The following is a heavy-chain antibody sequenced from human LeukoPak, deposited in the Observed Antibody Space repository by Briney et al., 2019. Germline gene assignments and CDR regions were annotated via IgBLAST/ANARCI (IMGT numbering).Heavy chain of an antibody. CDR1: GYTFTGYY. CDR3: ARDWSSGWSDY. Sequence: GASVTVSCKASGYTFTGYYMHWVRQAPGQGLEWMGWINPNSGGTNYAQKFQARVTMTRDTSISTAYMELSRLRSDDTAVYYCARDWSSGWSDYWGQGTLVTVSS. D-gene: IGHD6-19*01. CDR2: INPNSGGT. J-gene: IGHJ4*02. V-gene: IGHV1-2*02.